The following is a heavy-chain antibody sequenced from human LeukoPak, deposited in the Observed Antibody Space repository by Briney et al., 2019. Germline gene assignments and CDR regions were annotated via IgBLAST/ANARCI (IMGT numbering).Heavy chain of an antibody. CDR2: ITAYNDNT. V-gene: IGHV1-18*01. Sequence: ASVKVSCKACGYTFTSYGISWVRQGPGQGLEWMGWITAYNDNTNYAQKLQGRVTMTTDTSTSTAYMELRSLRSDDTAVYYCARALLWFGEPSHIDYWGQGTLVTAYS. CDR1: GYTFTSYG. CDR3: ARALLWFGEPSHIDY. D-gene: IGHD3-10*01. J-gene: IGHJ4*02.